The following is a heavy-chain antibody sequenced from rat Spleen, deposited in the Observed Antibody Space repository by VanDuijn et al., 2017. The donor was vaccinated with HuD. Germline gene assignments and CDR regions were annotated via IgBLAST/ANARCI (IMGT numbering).Heavy chain of an antibody. CDR3: ASDPLGRGLPIFAY. D-gene: IGHD1-6*01. CDR1: GHSISSSYR. V-gene: IGHV3-3*01. J-gene: IGHJ3*01. Sequence: EVQLQESGPGLVKPSQSLSLTCSVTGHSISSSYRWNWIRKFPGNKLEWMGYINSAGTTNYNPSLKSRISITRDTSKNQFFLQLNSVTTEDTATYYCASDPLGRGLPIFAYWGQGTLVTVSS. CDR2: INSAGTT.